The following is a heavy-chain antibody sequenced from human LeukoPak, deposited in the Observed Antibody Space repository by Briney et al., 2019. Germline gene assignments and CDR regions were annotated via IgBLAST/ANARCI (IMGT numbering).Heavy chain of an antibody. CDR1: GGSISTNYC. D-gene: IGHD6-13*01. J-gene: IGHJ4*02. V-gene: IGHV4-39*07. CDR2: IYNSDNT. CDR3: ARVRGFSSSWEIDY. Sequence: PSETLSLTCTVSGGSISTNYCWTWIRQPAGKGPEGIGTIYNSDNTYYNPSLSGRVTVSMDTSKNQFSLRVTSVTAADTAVYYCARVRGFSSSWEIDYWGQGTLVTVSS.